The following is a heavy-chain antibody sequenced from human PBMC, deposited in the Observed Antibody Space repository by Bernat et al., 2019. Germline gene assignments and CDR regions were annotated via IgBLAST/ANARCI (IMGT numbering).Heavy chain of an antibody. CDR2: IYPGDSDT. CDR1: GYSFTSYW. V-gene: IGHV5-51*01. J-gene: IGHJ3*02. D-gene: IGHD3-9*01. CDR3: AGTPYDILTGYYFDI. Sequence: EVQLVQSGAEVKKPGESLKISCKGSGYSFTSYWIGWVRQMPGKGLEWMGIIYPGDSDTRYSPSFQGQVTISADKSISTAYLQWSSLKASDTAMYYCAGTPYDILTGYYFDIWGQGTMVTVSS.